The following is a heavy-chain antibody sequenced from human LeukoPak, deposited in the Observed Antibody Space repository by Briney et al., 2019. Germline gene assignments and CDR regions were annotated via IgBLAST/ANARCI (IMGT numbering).Heavy chain of an antibody. CDR1: GFTFTNYD. Sequence: ASVKVSCKASGFTFTNYDINWVRQAPGQGLEWMGWLNPKSGDTGYAQKFQGRVAMTRNTSISTAYMELSSLRSEDTAVYYCARGGQDYGDYWGQGTLVTVSS. D-gene: IGHD4-17*01. CDR3: ARGGQDYGDY. CDR2: LNPKSGDT. V-gene: IGHV1-8*01. J-gene: IGHJ4*02.